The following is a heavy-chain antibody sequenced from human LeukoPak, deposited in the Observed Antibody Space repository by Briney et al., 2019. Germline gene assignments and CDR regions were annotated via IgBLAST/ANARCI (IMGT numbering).Heavy chain of an antibody. Sequence: GGSLRLSCAASGFTFSSYSMNWVRQAPGKGLEWVSSISSSSSYIYYADSVKGRFTISRDNAKNSLYLQMNSLRAEDTAVYYCARRSTERGRGMDVWGQGTTVTVSS. CDR1: GFTFSSYS. CDR2: ISSSSSYI. V-gene: IGHV3-21*01. J-gene: IGHJ6*02. CDR3: ARRSTERGRGMDV. D-gene: IGHD2-15*01.